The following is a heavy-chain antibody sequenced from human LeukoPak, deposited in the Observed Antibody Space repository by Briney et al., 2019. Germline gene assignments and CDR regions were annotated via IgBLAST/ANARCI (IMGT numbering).Heavy chain of an antibody. CDR1: GGSFSGYY. J-gene: IGHJ3*02. D-gene: IGHD6-13*01. CDR3: ARALTYSSSSVSAFDI. V-gene: IGHV4-59*01. CDR2: IYHTGNT. Sequence: SETLSLTCAVYGGSFSGYYWTWIRQPPGKGLEYIGYIYHTGNTYDNPSLRSRVTISRDASKNQFSLRLSSVTAADTAVYYCARALTYSSSSVSAFDIWGQGTKVTVSS.